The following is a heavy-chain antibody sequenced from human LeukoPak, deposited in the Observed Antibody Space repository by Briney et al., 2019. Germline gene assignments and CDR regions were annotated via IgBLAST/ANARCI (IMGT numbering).Heavy chain of an antibody. Sequence: GGSLRLSCAASAFTFSSYWMTWVRQAPGKGLEWVANIKEDGSVKYYVDSVKGRFTISRDNAKNSLYLQMNSLSAEDTAVYYCAWGHYYAAFDYWGQGTLVTVSS. D-gene: IGHD3-10*01. J-gene: IGHJ4*02. CDR1: AFTFSSYW. CDR3: AWGHYYAAFDY. V-gene: IGHV3-7*01. CDR2: IKEDGSVK.